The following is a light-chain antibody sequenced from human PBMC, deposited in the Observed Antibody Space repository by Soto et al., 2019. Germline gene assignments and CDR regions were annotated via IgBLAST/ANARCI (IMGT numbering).Light chain of an antibody. J-gene: IGLJ2*01. CDR2: EVN. Sequence: QSALTQPPSASGSPGQSVTISCTGTSSDVGSYNHVSWYQQHPGKAPKLIIYEVNNRPSGVPDRFSGSKSGNTASLTVSGLQSEDEADYYCSSYAGSNNLVFGGGTKVTVL. CDR3: SSYAGSNNLV. V-gene: IGLV2-8*01. CDR1: SSDVGSYNH.